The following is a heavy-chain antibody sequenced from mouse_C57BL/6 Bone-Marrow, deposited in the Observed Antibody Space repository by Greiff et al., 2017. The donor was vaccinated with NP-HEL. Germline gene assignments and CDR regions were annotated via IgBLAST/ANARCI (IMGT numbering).Heavy chain of an antibody. V-gene: IGHV1-22*01. J-gene: IGHJ2*01. D-gene: IGHD2-1*01. Sequence: VQLQQSGPELVKMSCKASGYTFTDYNMHWVKQSHGKRLEWIGYINPNNGGTSYNQKFKGKATLTVNKSSSTAYMELRCLTSEDSAVYYCARFLYGKEGYYFDYWGQGTTLTVSS. CDR1: GYTFTDYN. CDR2: INPNNGGT. CDR3: ARFLYGKEGYYFDY.